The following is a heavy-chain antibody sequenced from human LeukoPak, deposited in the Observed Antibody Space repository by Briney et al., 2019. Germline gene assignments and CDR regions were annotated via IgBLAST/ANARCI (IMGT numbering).Heavy chain of an antibody. CDR2: IYYSGST. CDR3: ARHAPIEGSSWYPKYNWFDP. Sequence: SETLSLTCTVSGGSISSYYWSWIRQPPGKGLEWIGYIYYSGSTNYNPSLKSRVTISVDTSKDQFSLKLSSVTAADAAVYYCARHAPIEGSSWYPKYNWFDPWGQGTLVTVSS. J-gene: IGHJ5*02. V-gene: IGHV4-59*08. D-gene: IGHD6-13*01. CDR1: GGSISSYY.